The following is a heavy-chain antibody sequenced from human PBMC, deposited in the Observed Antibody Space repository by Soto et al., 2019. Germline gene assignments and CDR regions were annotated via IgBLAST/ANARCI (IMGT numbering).Heavy chain of an antibody. CDR1: GGTFSSYA. Sequence: SVKVSCKASGGTFSSYAISWVRQAPRQGLEWMGGIIPIFGTANYAQKFQGRVTITADESTSTAYMELSSLRSEDTAVYYCARDLWSSSSPYYFDYWGQGTLVTVSS. CDR3: ARDLWSSSSPYYFDY. V-gene: IGHV1-69*13. D-gene: IGHD6-6*01. CDR2: IIPIFGTA. J-gene: IGHJ4*02.